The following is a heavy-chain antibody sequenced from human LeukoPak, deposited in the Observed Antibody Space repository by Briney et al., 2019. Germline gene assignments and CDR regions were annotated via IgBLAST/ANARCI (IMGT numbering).Heavy chain of an antibody. CDR3: ARDEWTGTKMRGAWVDY. V-gene: IGHV1-18*01. CDR1: GYTFTSYG. Sequence: ASVTVSCKASGYTFTSYGISWVRQAPGQGLEWMGWISAYNGNTNYAQKLQGRVTMTTDTSTSTAYMELRSLRSDDTAVYYCARDEWTGTKMRGAWVDYWGQGTLVTVSS. D-gene: IGHD1-7*01. J-gene: IGHJ4*02. CDR2: ISAYNGNT.